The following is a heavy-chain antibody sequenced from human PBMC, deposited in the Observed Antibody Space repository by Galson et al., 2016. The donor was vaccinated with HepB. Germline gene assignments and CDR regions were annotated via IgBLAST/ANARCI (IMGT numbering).Heavy chain of an antibody. CDR2: IYYSGST. Sequence: SETLSLTCTVSGGSISSSAYFWSWIRQHPGKGLEWIGSIYYSGSTYYNPSLKSRVPISVDTSKNQFSLKLSSVTAADTAVYYCARQDPTAAGSYYYYGMDVWGQGTTVTVSS. CDR1: GGSISSSAYF. V-gene: IGHV4-39*01. D-gene: IGHD6-13*01. CDR3: ARQDPTAAGSYYYYGMDV. J-gene: IGHJ6*02.